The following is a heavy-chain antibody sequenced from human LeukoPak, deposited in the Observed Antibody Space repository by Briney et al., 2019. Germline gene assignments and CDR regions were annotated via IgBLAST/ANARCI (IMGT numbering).Heavy chain of an antibody. CDR1: GGTFSSYA. V-gene: IGHV1-69*06. D-gene: IGHD2-21*02. Sequence: GASVKVSCKASGGTFSSYAISWVRQAPGQGLEWMGGIIPIFGTANYAQKFQGRVTITADKSTSTAYMELSSLRSEDTAVYYCAREWTATPFDYWGQGTLVTVSS. CDR3: AREWTATPFDY. CDR2: IIPIFGTA. J-gene: IGHJ4*02.